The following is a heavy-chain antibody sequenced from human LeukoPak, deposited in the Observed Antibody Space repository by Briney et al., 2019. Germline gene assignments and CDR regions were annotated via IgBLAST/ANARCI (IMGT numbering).Heavy chain of an antibody. J-gene: IGHJ4*02. CDR1: GYTFINYG. V-gene: IGHV1-18*01. Sequence: ASVKVSCKASGYTFINYGVSWVRQAPGQGLEWMGWISAYKGNTNYAQKLQGRVTMTTDTSTSTAYMELRSLRSDDTAVYYCARDLDYGDRVAYLDYWGQGTLVTVSS. D-gene: IGHD4-17*01. CDR3: ARDLDYGDRVAYLDY. CDR2: ISAYKGNT.